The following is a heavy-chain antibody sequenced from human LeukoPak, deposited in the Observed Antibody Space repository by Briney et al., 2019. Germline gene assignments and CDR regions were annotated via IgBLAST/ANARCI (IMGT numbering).Heavy chain of an antibody. CDR3: ATLGRYDSSGYHFDY. D-gene: IGHD3-22*01. CDR2: INHSGST. Sequence: SETLSLTCAVYGGSFSGYYWSWIRQPPGKGLEWIGEINHSGSTNYNPSLKSRVTISVDTSKNQFSLKLSSVTAAGTAVYYCATLGRYDSSGYHFDYWGQGTLVTVSS. CDR1: GGSFSGYY. V-gene: IGHV4-34*01. J-gene: IGHJ4*02.